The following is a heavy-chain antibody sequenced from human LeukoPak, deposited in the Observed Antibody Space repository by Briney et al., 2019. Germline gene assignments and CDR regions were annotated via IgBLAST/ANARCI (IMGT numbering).Heavy chain of an antibody. CDR2: ISGSGGST. J-gene: IGHJ6*03. D-gene: IGHD4-23*01. CDR3: AKARYGGNSDYYYYMDV. Sequence: GGSLRLSCAASGFTFSSYAMSWVRQAPGKGLEWVSAISGSGGSTYYADSVKGRFTISRDNSKNTLYLQINSLRAEDTAVYYCAKARYGGNSDYYYYMDVWGKGTTVTVSS. V-gene: IGHV3-23*01. CDR1: GFTFSSYA.